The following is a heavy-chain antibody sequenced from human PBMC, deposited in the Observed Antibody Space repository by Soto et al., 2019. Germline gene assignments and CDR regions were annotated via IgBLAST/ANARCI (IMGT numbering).Heavy chain of an antibody. V-gene: IGHV3-30-3*01. CDR1: GFTFGTYA. CDR3: ARVTTGNNLYYLSGLDV. J-gene: IGHJ6*02. Sequence: QVRLVESGGGVVQPGRSLRLSCVASGFTFGTYAIHWVRQAPGKGLQWVSLISYEGSNTYYADSVKGRFTISRDNSKNSFYMEINTLSPDDTAVYYCARVTTGNNLYYLSGLDVWVQGTSVIVSS. CDR2: ISYEGSNT. D-gene: IGHD3-22*01.